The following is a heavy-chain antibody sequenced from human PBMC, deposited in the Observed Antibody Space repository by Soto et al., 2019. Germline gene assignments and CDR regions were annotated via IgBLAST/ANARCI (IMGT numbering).Heavy chain of an antibody. CDR3: ARPKRGSYRDYFDY. J-gene: IGHJ4*02. V-gene: IGHV3-30-3*01. CDR1: GFTFSSYA. Sequence: GSLRLSCAASGFTFSSYAMHWVRQAPGKGLEWVAVISYDGSNKYYADSVKGRFTISRDTSKNTLYLQMNSLRAEDTAVYYCARPKRGSYRDYFDYWGQGTLVTVSS. D-gene: IGHD1-26*01. CDR2: ISYDGSNK.